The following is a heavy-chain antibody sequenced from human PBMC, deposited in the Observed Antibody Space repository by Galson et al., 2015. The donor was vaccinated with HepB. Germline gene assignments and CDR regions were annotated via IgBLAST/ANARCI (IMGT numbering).Heavy chain of an antibody. D-gene: IGHD3-10*01. CDR2: IRYDGSNK. Sequence: SLRLSCAASGFTFSSYGMHWVRQAPGKGLEWVAFIRYDGSNKYYAESVKGRFTISRDNSKNTLYLQMNSLRAEDTAVYYCAKDRYDGSARRAFDYWCQGTLVSVSS. V-gene: IGHV3-30*02. J-gene: IGHJ4*02. CDR3: AKDRYDGSARRAFDY. CDR1: GFTFSSYG.